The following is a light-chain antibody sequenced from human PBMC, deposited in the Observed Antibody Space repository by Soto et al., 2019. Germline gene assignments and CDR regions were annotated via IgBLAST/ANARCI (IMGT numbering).Light chain of an antibody. J-gene: IGKJ4*01. CDR3: QQHPIPPLT. CDR1: QSISNS. V-gene: IGKV1-39*01. Sequence: DIQMTQSPSSLSAFVGDRVTITCRASQSISNSLNWYQQKPGKAPRLLISTISSLQSGVPSRFSGSGSGKNFPPPLSILQLEVFATNYSQQHPIPPLTFGEGTRLE. CDR2: TIS.